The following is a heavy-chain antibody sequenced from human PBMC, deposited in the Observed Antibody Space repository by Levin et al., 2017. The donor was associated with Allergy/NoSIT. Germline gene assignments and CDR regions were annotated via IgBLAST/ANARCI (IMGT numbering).Heavy chain of an antibody. CDR2: ISSSSSYI. Sequence: SCAASGFTFSSYSMNWVRQAPGKGLEWVSSISSSSSYIYYADSVKGRFTISRDNAKNSLYLQMNSLRAEDTAVYYCAREPGGVVVPAAMNDYYYGMDVWGQGTTVTVSS. D-gene: IGHD2-2*01. CDR3: AREPGGVVVPAAMNDYYYGMDV. J-gene: IGHJ6*02. CDR1: GFTFSSYS. V-gene: IGHV3-21*01.